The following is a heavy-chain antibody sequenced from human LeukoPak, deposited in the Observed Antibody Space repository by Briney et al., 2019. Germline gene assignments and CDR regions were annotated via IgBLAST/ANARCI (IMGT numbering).Heavy chain of an antibody. J-gene: IGHJ4*02. CDR2: INPYSGDT. Sequence: ASVKVSCKASGYTFTGYHIHWVRQAPGQGLEWMGRINPYSGDTNFAQKFQGRVTMTRGTSITTAYMDLSSLTPDDTAVYFCARDQGSLTRSWCTGCWGQGTQVTVSS. CDR1: GYTFTGYH. CDR3: ARDQGSLTRSWCTGC. V-gene: IGHV1-2*06. D-gene: IGHD6-13*01.